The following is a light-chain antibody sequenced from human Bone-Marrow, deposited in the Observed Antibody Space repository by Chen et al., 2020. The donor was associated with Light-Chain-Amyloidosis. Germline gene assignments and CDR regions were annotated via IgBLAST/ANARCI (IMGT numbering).Light chain of an antibody. Sequence: ELVMTQSPATLSVSPGERATLSCRASQSVSSNLAWYQQKPGQAPRLLIYGASTRATGIPARFSGSGSGTEFTLTISSLQSEDFAVYCCQQYNNWPYTFGQGTKLEIK. CDR1: QSVSSN. CDR2: GAS. V-gene: IGKV3-15*01. J-gene: IGKJ2*01. CDR3: QQYNNWPYT.